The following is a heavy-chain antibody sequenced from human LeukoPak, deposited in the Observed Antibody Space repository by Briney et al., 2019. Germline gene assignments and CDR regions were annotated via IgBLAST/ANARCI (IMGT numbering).Heavy chain of an antibody. V-gene: IGHV3-23*01. Sequence: GGSLRLSCAASGFTFSSYAMSWVRQAPGKGLEWVSVISDSGGSTYYADSVKGRFTISRDNSKNTLYLQMNSLRAEDTAVYYCARGWGAAALDYWGQGTLVTVSS. J-gene: IGHJ4*02. CDR2: ISDSGGST. CDR1: GFTFSSYA. D-gene: IGHD6-13*01. CDR3: ARGWGAAALDY.